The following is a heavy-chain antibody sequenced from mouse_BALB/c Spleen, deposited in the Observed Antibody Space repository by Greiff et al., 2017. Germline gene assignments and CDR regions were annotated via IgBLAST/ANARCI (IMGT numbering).Heavy chain of an antibody. J-gene: IGHJ3*01. CDR1: GFAFSSYD. D-gene: IGHD2-2*01. CDR2: ISSGGGST. V-gene: IGHV5-12-1*01. Sequence: EVKLVESGGGLVKPGGSLKLSCAASGFAFSSYDMSWVRQTPEKRLEWVAYISSGGGSTYYPDTVKGRFTISRDNAKNTLYLQMSSLKSEDTAMYYYARHGNYGYDVGWFAYWGQGTLVTVSA. CDR3: ARHGNYGYDVGWFAY.